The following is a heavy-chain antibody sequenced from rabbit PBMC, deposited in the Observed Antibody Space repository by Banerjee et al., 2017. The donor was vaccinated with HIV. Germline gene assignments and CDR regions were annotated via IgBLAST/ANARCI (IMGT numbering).Heavy chain of an antibody. J-gene: IGHJ4*01. D-gene: IGHD1-1*01. CDR2: IYGNDDST. V-gene: IGHV1S40*01. Sequence: TCTASGFSFSNKYVMCWVRQAPGKGLEWIACIYGNDDSTYYASWVNGRFTISKTSSTTVTLQMTSLTAADTATYFCVRDSSVLDYKLWGQGTLVTVS. CDR3: VRDSSVLDYKL. CDR1: GFSFSNKYV.